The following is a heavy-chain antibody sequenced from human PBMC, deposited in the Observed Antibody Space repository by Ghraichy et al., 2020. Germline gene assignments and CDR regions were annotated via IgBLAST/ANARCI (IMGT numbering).Heavy chain of an antibody. J-gene: IGHJ4*02. D-gene: IGHD4-17*01. CDR1: GYIFTDYY. CDR3: AREGNGEWDY. Sequence: ASVKVSCKASGYIFTDYYVHWVRQVPGQGLEWIAWINPNGGTKYAQKFQGRVTVTRDTSTNTAYMDLSSLRSDDAAMYYCAREGNGEWDYWGQGTLVTVSS. CDR2: INPNGGT. V-gene: IGHV1-2*02.